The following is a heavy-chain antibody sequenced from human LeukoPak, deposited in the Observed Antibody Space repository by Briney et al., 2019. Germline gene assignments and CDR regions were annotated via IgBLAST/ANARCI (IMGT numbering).Heavy chain of an antibody. CDR3: ATAVFGVVFIPNYFDY. J-gene: IGHJ4*02. D-gene: IGHD3-3*01. Sequence: ASVKVSCKVSGYTLTELSMHWVRQAPGKGLEWMGGFDPEDGETIYAQKFQGRVTMTEDTSTDTAYMELSSLRSEDTAVYYCATAVFGVVFIPNYFDYWGQGTLVTVSS. CDR1: GYTLTELS. CDR2: FDPEDGET. V-gene: IGHV1-24*01.